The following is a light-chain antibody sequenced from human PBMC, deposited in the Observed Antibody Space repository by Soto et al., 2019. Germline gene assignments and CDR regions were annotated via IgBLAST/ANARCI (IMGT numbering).Light chain of an antibody. Sequence: DIKMTQSPSSLVASVGDRVTITCRASQSLGGWLAWYQQNPGEAPKLLIYKASTLENGVPSRFSGSGSGTECTRTIRSLQADDSATYFCQQDNTYLYTFGQGTKLAI. CDR2: KAS. CDR3: QQDNTYLYT. J-gene: IGKJ2*01. V-gene: IGKV1-5*03. CDR1: QSLGGW.